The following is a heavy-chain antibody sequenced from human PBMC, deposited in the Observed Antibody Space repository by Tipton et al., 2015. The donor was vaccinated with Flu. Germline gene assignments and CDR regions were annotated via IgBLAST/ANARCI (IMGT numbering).Heavy chain of an antibody. CDR1: GDSIASDYY. CDR3: ARSDILTGYSFDY. Sequence: TLSLTCSVSGDSIASDYYWGWIRQPPGKGLEWIGNIHQTGSTYLNPSLTRRVTLSVDRSKNQFSLKLSSVTAADTAVYYCARSDILTGYSFDYWGQGTLVTVSS. D-gene: IGHD3-9*01. CDR2: IHQTGST. J-gene: IGHJ4*02. V-gene: IGHV4-38-2*01.